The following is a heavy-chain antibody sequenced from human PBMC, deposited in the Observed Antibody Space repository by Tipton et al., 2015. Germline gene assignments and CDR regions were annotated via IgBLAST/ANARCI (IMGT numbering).Heavy chain of an antibody. CDR3: AKESPGGLQYFQH. V-gene: IGHV3-7*03. J-gene: IGHJ1*01. CDR2: INEDGSVN. Sequence: GSLRLSCAASGFTFSNYWMTWVRQAPGKGLEWVAHINEDGSVNNHLDSVKGRFTISRDNAQNSLYLQMNSLRAEDTALYYCAKESPGGLQYFQHWGQGTLVTVSS. D-gene: IGHD5-12*01. CDR1: GFTFSNYW.